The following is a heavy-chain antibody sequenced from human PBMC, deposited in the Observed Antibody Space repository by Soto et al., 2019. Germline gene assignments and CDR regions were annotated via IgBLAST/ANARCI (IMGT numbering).Heavy chain of an antibody. CDR3: ARENTYGDYVREGNWFDP. CDR2: INGDGSST. J-gene: IGHJ5*02. D-gene: IGHD4-17*01. Sequence: EVQLVESGGGLVQPGGSLRLSCAASGFTFSTYWMHWVRQAPGKGLVWVSRINGDGSSTSYADSVKGRFTISRDNAKNTLYLQMNSLRAEDTAVYYCARENTYGDYVREGNWFDPWGQGTLVTVSS. V-gene: IGHV3-74*01. CDR1: GFTFSTYW.